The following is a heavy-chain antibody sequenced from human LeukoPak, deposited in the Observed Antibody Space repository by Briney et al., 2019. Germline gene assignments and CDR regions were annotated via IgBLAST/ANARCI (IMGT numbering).Heavy chain of an antibody. Sequence: GASVKVSCKASGYTFTGYYMHWVRQAPGQGLEWMGWINPNSGGTNYAQKFQGRVTMTRDTSISTAYMELSRLRSEDTAVYYCARGQPGIVVRAFDIWGQGTMVTVSS. J-gene: IGHJ3*02. V-gene: IGHV1-2*02. CDR1: GYTFTGYY. CDR2: INPNSGGT. D-gene: IGHD3-22*01. CDR3: ARGQPGIVVRAFDI.